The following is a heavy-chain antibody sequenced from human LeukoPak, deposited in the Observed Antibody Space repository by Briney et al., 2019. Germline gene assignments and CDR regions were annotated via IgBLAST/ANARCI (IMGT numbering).Heavy chain of an antibody. Sequence: SETLSLTCTVSGGSISSYYWSWIRQPPGKGLEWIGEINHSGSTNYNPSLKSRVTISVDTSKNQFSLKLSSVTAADTAVYYCVGSSGWWGFDYWGQGTLVTVSS. CDR3: VGSSGWWGFDY. J-gene: IGHJ4*02. D-gene: IGHD6-19*01. CDR2: INHSGST. CDR1: GGSISSYY. V-gene: IGHV4-34*01.